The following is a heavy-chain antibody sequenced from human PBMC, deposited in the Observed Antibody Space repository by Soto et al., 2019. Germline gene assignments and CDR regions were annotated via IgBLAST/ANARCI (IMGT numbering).Heavy chain of an antibody. CDR1: GGSISSYY. V-gene: IGHV4-59*08. CDR2: IYYSGST. D-gene: IGHD4-17*01. CDR3: ARQGDYNSFDY. Sequence: QVQLQESGPGLVKASETLSLTCTVSGGSISSYYWSWIRQPPGKGLEWIGYIYYSGSTNYNPSLKNRVTISVYTSKNQFSLRLTSVTAADTAVYYCARQGDYNSFDYWGQGTLVTVSS. J-gene: IGHJ4*02.